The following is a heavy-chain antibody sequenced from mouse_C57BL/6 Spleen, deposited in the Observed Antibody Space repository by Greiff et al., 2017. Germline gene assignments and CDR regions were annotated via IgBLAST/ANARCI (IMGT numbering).Heavy chain of an antibody. D-gene: IGHD2-5*01. J-gene: IGHJ3*01. CDR1: GYTFTSYW. CDR3: ARWGSNYPSWFAY. Sequence: QVQLQQPGAELVKPGASVKLSCKASGYTFTSYWMHWVKQRPGRGLAWDRRIDPNSGGTKYNEKFKSKATLTVDKPSSTAYMPLSSLTSEDSAVYYCARWGSNYPSWFAYWGPGTLVTVSA. CDR2: IDPNSGGT. V-gene: IGHV1-72*01.